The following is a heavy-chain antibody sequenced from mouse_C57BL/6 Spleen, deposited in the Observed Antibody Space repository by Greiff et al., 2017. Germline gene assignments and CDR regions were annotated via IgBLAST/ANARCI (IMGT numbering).Heavy chain of an antibody. J-gene: IGHJ2*01. V-gene: IGHV1-74*01. CDR1: GYTFTSYW. D-gene: IGHD1-1*01. Sequence: QVQLQQPGAELVKPGASVKVSCKASGYTFTSYWMHWVKQRPGQGLEWIGRIHPSDSDTSSNQKFKGKATLTVDKSSSTAYMQLSSLTSEDSAVYYCAIKGYYGSSYEAYYFDYWGQGTTLTVSS. CDR3: AIKGYYGSSYEAYYFDY. CDR2: IHPSDSDT.